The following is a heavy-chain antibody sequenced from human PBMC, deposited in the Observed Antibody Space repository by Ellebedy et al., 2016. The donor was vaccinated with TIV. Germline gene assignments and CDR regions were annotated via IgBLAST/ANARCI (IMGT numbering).Heavy chain of an antibody. CDR2: VNGGGGVT. Sequence: GGSLRLSXVASGFPFSGYALSWVRQAPGKGPEWIAVVNGGGGVTYYADSAKGRFTISRDNSAVTMFLQMNSLRAEDTAVYYCVKESSYSGSFYGRPGGAFHAWGQGTMVTVAS. CDR3: VKESSYSGSFYGRPGGAFHA. D-gene: IGHD1-26*01. V-gene: IGHV3-23*01. J-gene: IGHJ3*01. CDR1: GFPFSGYA.